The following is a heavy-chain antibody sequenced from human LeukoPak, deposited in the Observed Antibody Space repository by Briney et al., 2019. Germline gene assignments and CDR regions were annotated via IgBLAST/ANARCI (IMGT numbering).Heavy chain of an antibody. CDR1: GFSFRSHW. V-gene: IGHV3-23*01. Sequence: PGGSLRLSCAASGFSFRSHWMSWVRQAPGKGLEWVSAISGSGGSTYYADSVKGRFTISRDNSKNTLYLQMNSLRAEDTAVYYCAKAGFLEWLTHYYYYYYMDVWGKGTTVTVSS. D-gene: IGHD3-3*01. J-gene: IGHJ6*03. CDR3: AKAGFLEWLTHYYYYYYMDV. CDR2: ISGSGGST.